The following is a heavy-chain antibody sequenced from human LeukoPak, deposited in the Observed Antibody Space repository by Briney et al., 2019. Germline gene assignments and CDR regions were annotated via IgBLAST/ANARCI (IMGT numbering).Heavy chain of an antibody. Sequence: GGSLRLSCAASGFSFSDNYMSWIRQAPGKGLEWVSYISGSGSNIYYGDSVKGRFTISRDNAKNSLYLQMNSLRAEDTAVYYRAELGITMIGGVWGKGTTVTISS. CDR3: AELGITMIGGV. V-gene: IGHV3-11*04. CDR1: GFSFSDNY. CDR2: ISGSGSNI. J-gene: IGHJ6*04. D-gene: IGHD3-10*02.